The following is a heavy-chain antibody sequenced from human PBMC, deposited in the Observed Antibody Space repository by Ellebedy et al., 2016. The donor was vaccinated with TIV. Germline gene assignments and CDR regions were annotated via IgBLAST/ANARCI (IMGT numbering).Heavy chain of an antibody. CDR1: GYTFTSYD. D-gene: IGHD5-24*01. V-gene: IGHV1-8*01. CDR2: MNPNSGNT. Sequence: ASVKVSCXASGYTFTSYDINWVRQATGQGLEWMGWMNPNSGNTGYAQKFQGRVTMTRNTSISTAYMELSSLRSDDTAVYYCARAPDGYNPYYYYYMDVWGKGTTVTVSS. CDR3: ARAPDGYNPYYYYYMDV. J-gene: IGHJ6*03.